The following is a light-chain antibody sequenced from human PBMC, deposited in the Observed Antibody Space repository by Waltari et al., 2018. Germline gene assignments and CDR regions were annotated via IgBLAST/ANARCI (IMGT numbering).Light chain of an antibody. J-gene: IGLJ2*01. CDR3: QSADRSASHMV. V-gene: IGLV3-25*03. CDR1: SLPKQY. Sequence: YELTQPPSVSVSPGQTARITCSGDSLPKQYAHWYQQRPGQAPVFVIYKDTERPSGIPERFSGSSSGTTVTLTISGVQAEDESEYYCQSADRSASHMVFGGGTKLTVL. CDR2: KDT.